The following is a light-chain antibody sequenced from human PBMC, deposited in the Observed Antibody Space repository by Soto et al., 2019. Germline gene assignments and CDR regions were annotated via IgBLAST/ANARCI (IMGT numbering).Light chain of an antibody. Sequence: EIVVTQSPATLAVSPGERAVLSCRASQSISINLAWYQQKPGQAPRLLIYAASTRATGVPARFSGSWSGTEFTLTISSLQSEDFAVYYCQQYNNWITFGQGTRLEIK. V-gene: IGKV3-15*01. CDR2: AAS. CDR3: QQYNNWIT. CDR1: QSISIN. J-gene: IGKJ5*01.